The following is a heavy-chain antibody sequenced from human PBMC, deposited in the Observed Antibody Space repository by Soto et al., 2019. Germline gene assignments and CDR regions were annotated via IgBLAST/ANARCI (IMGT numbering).Heavy chain of an antibody. CDR3: ASLDILAPNTYFAH. CDR1: GGSISRSSYY. D-gene: IGHD3-9*01. J-gene: IGHJ4*02. V-gene: IGHV4-39*01. Sequence: QLQLQESGPGLVKPSETLSLTCTVSGGSISRSSYYWGWIRQPPGKGLEWIGSIYYSGSPYYKTSLMIRVTIAGDTSKIHRSLRLSSVTAADTAVYYGASLDILAPNTYFAHWGQGTLVAVSS. CDR2: IYYSGSP.